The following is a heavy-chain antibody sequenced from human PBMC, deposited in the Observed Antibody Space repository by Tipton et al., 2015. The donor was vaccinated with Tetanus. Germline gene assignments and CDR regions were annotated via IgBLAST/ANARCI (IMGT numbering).Heavy chain of an antibody. D-gene: IGHD5-18*01. CDR3: AREPGFSYGFKY. CDR2: IHYRGDT. V-gene: IGHV4-31*03. J-gene: IGHJ4*02. Sequence: TLSLTCNVSGGSISSGEYYWSWIRRHPGKGLEWIGSIHYRGDTHSHPSLKSRVTMSVDTPKNQFSLKLNPVKAADTAIYYCAREPGFSYGFKYWGQGILVTVSS. CDR1: GGSISSGEYY.